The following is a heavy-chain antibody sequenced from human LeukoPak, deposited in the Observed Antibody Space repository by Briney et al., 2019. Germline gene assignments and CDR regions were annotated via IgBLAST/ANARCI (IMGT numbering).Heavy chain of an antibody. Sequence: GGSLRLSCAAPGFTFSSYSMNWVRQAPGKGLEWVSYISSSSSTIYYADSVKGRFTISRDNAKNSLYLQMNSLRAEDTAVYYCARDQSSGWYFDYFDYWGQGTLVTVSS. CDR3: ARDQSSGWYFDYFDY. D-gene: IGHD6-19*01. CDR1: GFTFSSYS. J-gene: IGHJ4*02. CDR2: ISSSSSTI. V-gene: IGHV3-48*01.